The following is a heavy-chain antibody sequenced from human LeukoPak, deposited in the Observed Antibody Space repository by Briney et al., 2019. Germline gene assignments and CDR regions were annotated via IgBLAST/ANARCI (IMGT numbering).Heavy chain of an antibody. CDR3: ARGISRGYFWFDP. V-gene: IGHV1-8*01. CDR1: GYTFTTYD. J-gene: IGHJ5*02. CDR2: MNPKNGNT. D-gene: IGHD2-15*01. Sequence: ASVKVSCKASGYTFTTYDINWVRQTTAQGLEWIGWMNPKNGNTDYARKFQGRVTMTTNTSISTAYMELSSLRSEDTAIYYCARGISRGYFWFDPWGQGTLVTVSS.